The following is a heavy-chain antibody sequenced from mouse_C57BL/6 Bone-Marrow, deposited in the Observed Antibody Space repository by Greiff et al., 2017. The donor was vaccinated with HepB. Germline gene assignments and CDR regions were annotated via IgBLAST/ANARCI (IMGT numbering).Heavy chain of an antibody. J-gene: IGHJ2*01. V-gene: IGHV1-54*01. D-gene: IGHD1-1*01. CDR2: INTGSGGT. CDR1: GYAFTNYL. CDR3: ARWDYSRGDFDD. Sequence: VQLQQSGAELVRPGTSVKVSCKASGYAFTNYLIEWVKQRPGQGLEWIGVINTGSGGTNYNEKFKGKATLTADKASSTAYMQLSSLTSEDSAVYFCARWDYSRGDFDDWGQGTTLTVSS.